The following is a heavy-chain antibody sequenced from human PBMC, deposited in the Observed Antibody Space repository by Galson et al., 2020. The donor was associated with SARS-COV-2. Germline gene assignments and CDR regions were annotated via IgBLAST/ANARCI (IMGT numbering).Heavy chain of an antibody. J-gene: IGHJ6*02. V-gene: IGHV4-39*01. CDR1: GGSISSSSYY. CDR2: IYYSGST. Sequence: SETLSLTCTVSGGSISSSSYYWGWIRQPPGKGLEWIGRIYYSGSTYYNPSLKSRVPLSVDTSKNQFSLKLSSVTAADTAVYYCASEYDYVWGSYRYPYYYYGMDVWGQGTTVTVSS. D-gene: IGHD3-16*02. CDR3: ASEYDYVWGSYRYPYYYYGMDV.